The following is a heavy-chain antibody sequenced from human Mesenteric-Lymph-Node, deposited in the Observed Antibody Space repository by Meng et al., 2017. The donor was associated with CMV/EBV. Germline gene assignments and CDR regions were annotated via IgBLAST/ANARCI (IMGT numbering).Heavy chain of an antibody. CDR1: YTFGSYG. Sequence: YTFGSYGISWVRQAPGKGLEWMGWISVYNGYTNYAQNLQGRVTMTTDKSTNTAYMELRSLRSDDTAVFYCARGEGLGGSGSYYLFDYWGQGTLVTVSS. CDR3: ARGEGLGGSGSYYLFDY. J-gene: IGHJ4*02. V-gene: IGHV1-18*01. CDR2: ISVYNGYT. D-gene: IGHD3-10*01.